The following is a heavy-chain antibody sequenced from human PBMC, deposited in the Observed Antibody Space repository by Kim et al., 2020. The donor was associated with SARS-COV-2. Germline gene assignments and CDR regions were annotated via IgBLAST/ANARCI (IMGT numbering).Heavy chain of an antibody. CDR2: IYYNGNP. J-gene: IGHJ2*01. Sequence: SETLSLTCNVSDGSINRGGFYWSWVRQYPGKGLEWIGYIYYNGNPYYNPSFKSRVTISVAASKRHFSLKLSSVTAADTAVYYCARDLHSLWG. CDR1: DGSINRGGFY. V-gene: IGHV4-31*03. D-gene: IGHD3-3*02. CDR3: ARDLHSL.